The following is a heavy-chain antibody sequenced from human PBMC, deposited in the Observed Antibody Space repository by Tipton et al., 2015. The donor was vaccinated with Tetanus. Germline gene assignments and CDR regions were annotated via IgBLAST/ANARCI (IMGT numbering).Heavy chain of an antibody. J-gene: IGHJ3*02. CDR3: ASHYGSGSDDAFDI. CDR1: GGSISSYY. V-gene: IGHV4-59*12. CDR2: IFYSGST. Sequence: TLSLTCTVSGGSISSYYWSWIRRPPGKGLEWIGYIFYSGSTNYNPSLKSRVTMSVDTSKNQFSLKLSSVTAADTAVYYCASHYGSGSDDAFDIWGQGTMVTVSS. D-gene: IGHD3-10*01.